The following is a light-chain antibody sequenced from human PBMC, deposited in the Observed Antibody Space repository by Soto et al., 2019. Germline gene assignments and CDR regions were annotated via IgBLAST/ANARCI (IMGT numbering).Light chain of an antibody. Sequence: ALTQPASVSGSRGQSITISCTGTSSDVGGYNYVSWYQQHPGKAPKLMIYEVSNRPSGVSNRFSGSKSGNTASLTISGLQAEDEADYYCSSYTSSSTLGVFGTGTKVTVL. CDR1: SSDVGGYNY. V-gene: IGLV2-14*01. CDR2: EVS. CDR3: SSYTSSSTLGV. J-gene: IGLJ1*01.